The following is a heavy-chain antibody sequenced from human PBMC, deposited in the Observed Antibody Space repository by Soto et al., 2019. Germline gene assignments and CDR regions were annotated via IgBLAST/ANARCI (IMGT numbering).Heavy chain of an antibody. Sequence: QVQLVQSGAEVKKPGASVKVSCKASGYTFTSNGINWVRQAPGQGLEWMGWISGYKGYTNYAQKLQGRVTMTTDTSTSTAYMELRSLTSDDTAVYYCARGSGTTVVTGFRYGTDVWGQGTTVTVSS. V-gene: IGHV1-18*01. CDR3: ARGSGTTVVTGFRYGTDV. CDR2: ISGYKGYT. CDR1: GYTFTSNG. D-gene: IGHD4-17*01. J-gene: IGHJ6*02.